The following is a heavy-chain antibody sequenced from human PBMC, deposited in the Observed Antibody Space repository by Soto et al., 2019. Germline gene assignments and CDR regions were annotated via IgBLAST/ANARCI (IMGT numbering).Heavy chain of an antibody. D-gene: IGHD5-12*01. J-gene: IGHJ4*02. V-gene: IGHV1-69*02. CDR2: IIPILGIA. Sequence: SAKVSRKGSVWTFSIYTISWVRQAPGQGLEWMGRIIPILGIANYAQKFQGRVTITADKSTSTAYMELSSLRSEDTAVYYCASRVRQARDGYNWSDYWGQGTLVTVSS. CDR1: VWTFSIYT. CDR3: ASRVRQARDGYNWSDY.